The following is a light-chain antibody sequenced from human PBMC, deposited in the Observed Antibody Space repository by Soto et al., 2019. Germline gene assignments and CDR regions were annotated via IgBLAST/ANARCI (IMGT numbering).Light chain of an antibody. CDR2: EVS. V-gene: IGLV2-8*01. Sequence: QSVLTQPPSASGSPGQSVTISCTGTSSDVGGYNYVSWYQQRPGKAPKLMIYEVSKRPSGVPDRFSGSKSGNTASLTVSGLQAEDEADYYCSSYAGSNKVFGGGTKLTVL. CDR1: SSDVGGYNY. CDR3: SSYAGSNKV. J-gene: IGLJ2*01.